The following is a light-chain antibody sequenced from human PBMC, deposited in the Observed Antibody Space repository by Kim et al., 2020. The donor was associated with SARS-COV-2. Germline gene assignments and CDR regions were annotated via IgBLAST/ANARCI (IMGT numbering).Light chain of an antibody. Sequence: EIVLTQSPATVSLSPGERATLSCRASQSVSSYLAWFQQKPGQAPRLLIYDASNRATGIPARFSGSGSGTDFTLTISSLEPEDFAVYYCQQRSNWPPLTFGQGTRLEIK. CDR3: QQRSNWPPLT. J-gene: IGKJ5*01. CDR2: DAS. V-gene: IGKV3-11*01. CDR1: QSVSSY.